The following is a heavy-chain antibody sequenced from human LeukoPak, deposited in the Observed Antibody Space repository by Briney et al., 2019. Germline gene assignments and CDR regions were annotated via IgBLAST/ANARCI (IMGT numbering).Heavy chain of an antibody. CDR1: GYTFTGYY. D-gene: IGHD3-22*01. J-gene: IGHJ5*02. Sequence: GASVKVSCKASGYTFTGYYMHWVRQAPGQGLEWMGWINPNSGGTNYAQKFQGRVTMTRDTSISTAYMELSRLRSDDTAVYYCARADRSTIRSWFDPWGQGTLVTVSS. V-gene: IGHV1-2*02. CDR3: ARADRSTIRSWFDP. CDR2: INPNSGGT.